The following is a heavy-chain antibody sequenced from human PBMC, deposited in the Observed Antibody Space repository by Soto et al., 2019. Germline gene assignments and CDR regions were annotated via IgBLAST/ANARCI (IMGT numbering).Heavy chain of an antibody. CDR1: GGSINSYW. D-gene: IGHD3-10*01. CDR2: VYSSGTT. V-gene: IGHV4-4*07. J-gene: IGHJ4*02. CDR3: ARDIGSYAYGEGY. Sequence: SETLSLTCSVSGGSINSYWWSWIRQPAGKGLEWIGRVYSSGTTDYNPSLNSRATMSVETSKNQFSLKLSSVTAADTAVYYCARDIGSYAYGEGYWGQGIQVTVYS.